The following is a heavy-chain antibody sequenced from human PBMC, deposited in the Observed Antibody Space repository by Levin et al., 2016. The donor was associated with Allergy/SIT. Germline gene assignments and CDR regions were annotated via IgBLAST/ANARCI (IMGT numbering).Heavy chain of an antibody. CDR3: AKGPHPGYYYGMDV. Sequence: GESLKISCAASGFTFSSYAMSWVRQAPGKGLEWVSAISGSGGSTYYADSVKGRFTISRDNSKNTLYLQMNSLRAEDTAVYYCAKGPHPGYYYGMDVWGQGTTVTVSS. CDR1: GFTFSSYA. J-gene: IGHJ6*02. V-gene: IGHV3-23*01. CDR2: ISGSGGST.